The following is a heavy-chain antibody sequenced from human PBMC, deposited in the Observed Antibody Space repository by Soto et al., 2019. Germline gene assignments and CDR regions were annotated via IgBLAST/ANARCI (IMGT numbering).Heavy chain of an antibody. CDR3: ARVDRIAARRDYIDV. CDR1: GFTFSEYA. D-gene: IGHD6-6*01. V-gene: IGHV3-48*01. CDR2: ISSSSSTI. Sequence: PGGSLRLSCVASGFTFSEYAMSWVRQAPGKGLEWVSYISSSSSTIYYADSVKGRFTISRDNAKNSLYLQMNSLRAEDTAVYYCARVDRIAARRDYIDVWGKGTTVTAP. J-gene: IGHJ6*03.